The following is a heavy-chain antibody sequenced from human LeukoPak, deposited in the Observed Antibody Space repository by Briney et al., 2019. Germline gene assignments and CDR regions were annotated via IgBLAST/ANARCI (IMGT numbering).Heavy chain of an antibody. CDR3: ARERAAAVDY. V-gene: IGHV4-31*03. CDR1: GGSISSGGHY. J-gene: IGHJ4*02. Sequence: SETLSLTCTVSGGSISSGGHYWYWIRQHPGKGLEWIGYIYYSGSTYYNPSLKSRVTISVVTSKNQFSLKLSSVTAADTAVYYCARERAAAVDYWGQGTLVTVSS. D-gene: IGHD6-25*01. CDR2: IYYSGST.